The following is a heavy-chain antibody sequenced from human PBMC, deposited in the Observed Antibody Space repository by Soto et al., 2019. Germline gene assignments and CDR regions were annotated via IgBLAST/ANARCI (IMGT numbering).Heavy chain of an antibody. CDR2: IYSGGST. D-gene: IGHD1-26*01. Sequence: PGXSRRLSRAASGFTVRSNYMSWVRQAPGKGLEWVSVIYSGGSTYYADSVKGRFTISRDNSKNTLYLQMNSLRAEDTAVYYCARLPRNSGSYQYFDYWGQGTLVTVSS. J-gene: IGHJ4*02. CDR3: ARLPRNSGSYQYFDY. V-gene: IGHV3-53*01. CDR1: GFTVRSNY.